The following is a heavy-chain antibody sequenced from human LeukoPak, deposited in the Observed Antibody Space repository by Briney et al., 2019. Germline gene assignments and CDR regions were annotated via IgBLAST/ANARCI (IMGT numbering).Heavy chain of an antibody. J-gene: IGHJ4*02. V-gene: IGHV3-23*01. CDR2: ISGGGGST. D-gene: IGHD3-16*01. CDR1: GFTFTSYS. Sequence: GGSLRLSCAASGFTFTSYSMNWVRQAPGKGLEWVSTISGGGGSTYYADSVKGRFTISRDNSKNTLYLQVNSLGAEDTAVYYCAKGGRWDVTPFDYWGQGTLVTVSS. CDR3: AKGGRWDVTPFDY.